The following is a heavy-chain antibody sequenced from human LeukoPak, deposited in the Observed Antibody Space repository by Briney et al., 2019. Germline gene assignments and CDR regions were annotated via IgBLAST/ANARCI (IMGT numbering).Heavy chain of an antibody. CDR2: MNPNSGNT. V-gene: IGHV1-8*02. J-gene: IGHJ4*02. Sequence: ASVKVSCKASGGTFSSYAISWVRQATGQGLEWMGWMNPNSGNTGYAQKFQGRVTMTRNTSISTAYMELSSLRSEDTAVYYCARSRKGSSWYWGQGTLVTVSS. CDR1: GGTFSSYA. D-gene: IGHD6-13*01. CDR3: ARSRKGSSWY.